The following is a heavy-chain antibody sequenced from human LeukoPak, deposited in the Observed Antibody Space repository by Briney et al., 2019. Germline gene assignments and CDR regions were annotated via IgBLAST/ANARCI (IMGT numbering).Heavy chain of an antibody. CDR2: MNPNSGNT. V-gene: IGHV1-8*01. CDR3: ARGFRGLLWFGELSSNPVDY. J-gene: IGHJ4*02. D-gene: IGHD3-10*01. CDR1: GYTFTSYD. Sequence: ASVKVSCKASGYTFTSYDINWVRQATGQGLEWMGWMNPNSGNTGYAQKFQGRVTMTRNTSISTAYMELSSLRSEGTAVYYCARGFRGLLWFGELSSNPVDYWGQGTLVTVSS.